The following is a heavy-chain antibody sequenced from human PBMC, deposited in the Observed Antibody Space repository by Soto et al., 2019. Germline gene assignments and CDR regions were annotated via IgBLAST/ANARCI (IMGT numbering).Heavy chain of an antibody. V-gene: IGHV1-69*02. CDR3: ARGYSGYDQGYYFDD. D-gene: IGHD5-12*01. CDR1: GGTFSSYT. J-gene: IGHJ4*02. Sequence: QVQLVQSGAEVKKPGSSVKVSCKASGGTFSSYTISWVRQAPGQGLEWMGRIIPILGIANYAQKFQGRVTITAGKSTSTAYIELSSLRSEDTAVYYCARGYSGYDQGYYFDDWGQGTLVTVSS. CDR2: IIPILGIA.